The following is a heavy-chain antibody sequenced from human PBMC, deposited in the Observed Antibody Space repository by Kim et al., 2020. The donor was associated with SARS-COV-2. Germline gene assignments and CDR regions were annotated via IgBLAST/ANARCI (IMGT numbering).Heavy chain of an antibody. D-gene: IGHD3-22*01. V-gene: IGHV1-69*13. CDR2: IIPIFGTA. J-gene: IGHJ3*02. CDR1: GGTFSSYA. Sequence: SVKVSCKASGGTFSSYAISWVRQAPGQGLEWMGGIIPIFGTANYAQKFQGRVTITADESTSTAYMELSSLRSEDTAVYYCASGAGYYYDSSGYYAFDIWGQGTMVTVSS. CDR3: ASGAGYYYDSSGYYAFDI.